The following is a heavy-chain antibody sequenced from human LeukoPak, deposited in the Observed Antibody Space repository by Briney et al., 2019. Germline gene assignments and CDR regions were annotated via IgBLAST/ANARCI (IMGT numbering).Heavy chain of an antibody. CDR1: GVTFINYG. D-gene: IGHD2-2*01. CDR3: VKDRCSSAMKDLRYYFDF. CDR2: SSGDCGKT. Sequence: HPGGSLRLSCEASGVTFINYGMSWVRHPPPQGLEWVSASSGDCGKTNYADSVNGRLSISRDNSKHTLYLQMNSLRAEDTALYYCVKDRCSSAMKDLRYYFDFWGQGTQVTVS. J-gene: IGHJ4*02. V-gene: IGHV3-23*01.